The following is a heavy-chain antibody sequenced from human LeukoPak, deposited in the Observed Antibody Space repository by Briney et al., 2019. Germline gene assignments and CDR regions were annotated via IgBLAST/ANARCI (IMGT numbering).Heavy chain of an antibody. CDR1: GGSISSYY. V-gene: IGHV4-4*07. J-gene: IGHJ4*02. Sequence: PSVTLSLTCTVSGGSISSYYWRCIPQPAGRGREWIGRIYSSGSPNSNPSLKSRVTMSVDTSKNQFYLKLRSMTAADTALYYCARGRSATMFDYWGEGTLLTVSS. CDR2: IYSSGSP. D-gene: IGHD3-10*01. CDR3: ARGRSATMFDY.